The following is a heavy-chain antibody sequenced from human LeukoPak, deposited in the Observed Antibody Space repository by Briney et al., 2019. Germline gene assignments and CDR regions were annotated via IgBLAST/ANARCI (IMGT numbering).Heavy chain of an antibody. CDR1: GFTFSDYY. CDR2: ISSSSSYT. V-gene: IGHV3-11*03. Sequence: GGSLRLSCAASGFTFSDYYMSWIRQAPGKGLEWVSYISSSSSYTNYADSVKGRFTISRDNAKNSLYLQMNSLRAEDTAVYYCVRWGTVADTRTHLNYYYYGMDVWGQGTTVTVSS. CDR3: VRWGTVADTRTHLNYYYYGMDV. D-gene: IGHD6-19*01. J-gene: IGHJ6*02.